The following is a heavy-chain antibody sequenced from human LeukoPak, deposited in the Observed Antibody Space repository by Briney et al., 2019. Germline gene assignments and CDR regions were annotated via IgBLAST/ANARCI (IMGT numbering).Heavy chain of an antibody. V-gene: IGHV4-61*01. J-gene: IGHJ3*02. D-gene: IGHD5-18*01. CDR3: ARDLNGYSYGPYDAFDI. CDR1: GGSISSSSYY. CDR2: IYYSGST. Sequence: PSETLSLTCTVSGGSISSSSYYWGWIRQPPGKGLEWIGYIYYSGSTNYNPSLKSRVTISVDTSKNQFSLKLSSVTAADTAVYYCARDLNGYSYGPYDAFDIWGQGTMVTVSS.